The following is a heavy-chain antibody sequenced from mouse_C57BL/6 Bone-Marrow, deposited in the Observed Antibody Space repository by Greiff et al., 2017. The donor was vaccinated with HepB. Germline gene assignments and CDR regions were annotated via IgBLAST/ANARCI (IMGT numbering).Heavy chain of an antibody. CDR2: IDPSDSYT. CDR3: ARWGVSWYFDV. V-gene: IGHV1-59*01. CDR1: GYTFTSYW. J-gene: IGHJ1*03. Sequence: VQLQQPGAELVRPGTSVKLSCKASGYTFTSYWMHWVKQRPGQGLEWIGVIDPSDSYTNYNQKFKGKATLTVDTSSSTAYMQLSSLTSEDSAVYDCARWGVSWYFDVWGTGTTVTVSS.